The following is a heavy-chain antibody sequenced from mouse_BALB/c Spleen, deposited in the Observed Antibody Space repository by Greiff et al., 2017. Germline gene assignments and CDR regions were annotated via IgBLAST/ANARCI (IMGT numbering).Heavy chain of an antibody. J-gene: IGHJ2*01. V-gene: IGHV2-9*02. Sequence: VQRVESGPGLVAPSQSLSITCTVSGFSLTSYGVHWVRQPPGKGLEWLGVIWAGGSTNYNSALMSRLSISKDNSKSQVFLKMNSLQTDDTAMYYCAREGMDRYDGFDYWGQGTTLTVSS. CDR1: GFSLTSYG. D-gene: IGHD2-14*01. CDR2: IWAGGST. CDR3: AREGMDRYDGFDY.